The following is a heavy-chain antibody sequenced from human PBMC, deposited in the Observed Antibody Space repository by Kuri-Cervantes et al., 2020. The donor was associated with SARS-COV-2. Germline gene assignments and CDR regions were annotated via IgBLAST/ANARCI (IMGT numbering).Heavy chain of an antibody. CDR2: IYYSGST. D-gene: IGHD3/OR15-3a*01. V-gene: IGHV4-59*01. CDR3: AREQGPMRTFDY. CDR1: GGSISSYY. Sequence: SETLSLTCTVSGGSISSYYWSWIRQPPGKGLEWIGYIYYSGSTNYNPSLKSRVTISADTSKNQFSLKLSSVTAADTAVYYCAREQGPMRTFDYWGQGTLVTVSS. J-gene: IGHJ4*02.